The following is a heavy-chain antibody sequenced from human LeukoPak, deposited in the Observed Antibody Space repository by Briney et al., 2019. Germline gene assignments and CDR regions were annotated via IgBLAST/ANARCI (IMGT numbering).Heavy chain of an antibody. CDR3: ARDRYDILTGYYPFDY. CDR1: GGSISSYY. V-gene: IGHV4-4*07. Sequence: SETLSLTCTVSGGSISSYYWSWIRQPAGKGLEWIGRIYTSGSTNYNPSLKSRVTMSVDTSKNQFSLKLSSVTAADTAVYYWARDRYDILTGYYPFDYWGQGTLVTVSS. J-gene: IGHJ4*02. D-gene: IGHD3-9*01. CDR2: IYTSGST.